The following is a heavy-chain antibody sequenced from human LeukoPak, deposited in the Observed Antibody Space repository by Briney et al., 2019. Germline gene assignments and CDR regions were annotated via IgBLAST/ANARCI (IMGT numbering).Heavy chain of an antibody. D-gene: IGHD5-18*01. Sequence: SPETLSLTCTVSGGSISSYYWSWLRQPPGKGLEWIGYIYYSGSTNYNPSLKSRVTISVDTSKNQFSLKLRSVTAADTAVYYCARDRMGTVMVPIDYWGQGTLVTVSS. J-gene: IGHJ4*02. CDR3: ARDRMGTVMVPIDY. CDR1: GGSISSYY. CDR2: IYYSGST. V-gene: IGHV4-59*12.